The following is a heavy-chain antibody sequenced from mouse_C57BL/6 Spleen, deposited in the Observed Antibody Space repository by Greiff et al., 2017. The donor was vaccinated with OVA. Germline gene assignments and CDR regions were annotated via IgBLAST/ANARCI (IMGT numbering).Heavy chain of an antibody. D-gene: IGHD2-3*01. Sequence: EVQVVESGGGLVKPGGSLKLSCAASGFTFSSYAMSWVRQTPEKRLEWVATISDGGSYTYYPDNVKGRFTISRDNAKNNLYLQMSHLKSEDTAMYYCARDGDGYLFDDWGQGTTLTVSS. CDR3: ARDGDGYLFDD. J-gene: IGHJ2*01. CDR2: ISDGGSYT. CDR1: GFTFSSYA. V-gene: IGHV5-4*01.